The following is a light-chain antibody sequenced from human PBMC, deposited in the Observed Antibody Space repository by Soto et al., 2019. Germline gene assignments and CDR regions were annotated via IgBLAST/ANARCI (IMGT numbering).Light chain of an antibody. V-gene: IGKV1-12*01. CDR2: AAS. CDR3: QQANSFLGIT. Sequence: DIQMTQSPSSVSASVGDRVSFTCRASQDINNWLAWYQQKPGKAPKLLIYAASSLQSGVPSRFSGSGSGTDFTLTISRLQPEDFATYYCQQANSFLGITFXQGTRLEIK. CDR1: QDINNW. J-gene: IGKJ5*01.